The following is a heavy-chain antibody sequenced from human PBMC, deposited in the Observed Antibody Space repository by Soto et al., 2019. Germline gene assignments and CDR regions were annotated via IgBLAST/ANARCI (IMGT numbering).Heavy chain of an antibody. D-gene: IGHD3-22*01. CDR2: ISYDGSNK. Sequence: GGSLRLSCAASGFTFSSYAMHWVRQAPGKGLEWVAVISYDGSNKYYADSVKGRFTISRDNSKNTLYLQVNSLRAEDTAVYYCARATLVVVITSVDYWGQGTLVTVSS. CDR1: GFTFSSYA. V-gene: IGHV3-30-3*01. J-gene: IGHJ4*02. CDR3: ARATLVVVITSVDY.